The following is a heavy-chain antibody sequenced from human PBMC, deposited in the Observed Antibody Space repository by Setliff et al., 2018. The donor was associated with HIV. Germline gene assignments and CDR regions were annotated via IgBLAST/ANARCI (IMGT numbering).Heavy chain of an antibody. CDR2: ITPLNGNT. V-gene: IGHV1-18*01. CDR3: ARRGDSYGLDPIYYYYYYMDV. CDR1: GYTFTSYG. D-gene: IGHD5-18*01. Sequence: ASVKVSCKASGYTFTSYGISWVRQAPGQGLEWMGWITPLNGNTNYAQKLQGRVTMTTDTSTSTAYMELRSLRSDDTAVYYCARRGDSYGLDPIYYYYYYMDVWGKGTTVTVSS. J-gene: IGHJ6*03.